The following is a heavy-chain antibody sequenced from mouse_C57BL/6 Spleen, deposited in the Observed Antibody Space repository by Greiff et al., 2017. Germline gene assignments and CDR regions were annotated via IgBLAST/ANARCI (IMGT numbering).Heavy chain of an antibody. CDR3: ARKGSGGFAY. CDR2: IDPETGGT. Sequence: QVQLKESGAELVRPGASVTLSCKASGYTFTDYEMHWVKQTPVHGLEWIGAIDPETGGTAYNQKFKGKAILTADKSSSTAYMELRSLTSEDSAVYYCARKGSGGFAYWGQGTLVTVSA. J-gene: IGHJ3*01. V-gene: IGHV1-15*01. CDR1: GYTFTDYE.